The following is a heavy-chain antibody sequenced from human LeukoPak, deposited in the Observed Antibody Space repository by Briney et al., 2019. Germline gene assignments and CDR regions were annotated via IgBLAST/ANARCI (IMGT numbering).Heavy chain of an antibody. CDR3: AKEYYGSGSYYDY. CDR2: IRDDGGNR. CDR1: GFTFSSYG. Sequence: PGGSLRFSCAASGFTFSSYGMSWVRQAPGKGLEWVAFIRDDGGNRYHADSVKGRFTISRDNSKNTLYLEMNSLRAEDTGVYYCAKEYYGSGSYYDYWGQGTLVTVSS. J-gene: IGHJ4*02. D-gene: IGHD3-10*01. V-gene: IGHV3-30*02.